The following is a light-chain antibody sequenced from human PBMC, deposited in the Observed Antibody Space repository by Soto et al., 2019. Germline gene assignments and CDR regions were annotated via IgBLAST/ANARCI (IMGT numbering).Light chain of an antibody. V-gene: IGKV1-8*01. Sequence: AIRMTQSPSSFSASTGDRVSITCRATQDIGTYLAWYKQIPGKAPKLLIYDASTLQTGVPSRVRGSGSGTDFTLTISYLKSEDFATYYCQQFYNYPRTFGQGTKVDIK. CDR2: DAS. CDR1: QDIGTY. CDR3: QQFYNYPRT. J-gene: IGKJ1*01.